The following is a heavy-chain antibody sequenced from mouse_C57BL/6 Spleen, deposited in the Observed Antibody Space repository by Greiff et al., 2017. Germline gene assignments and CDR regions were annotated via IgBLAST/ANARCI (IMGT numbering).Heavy chain of an antibody. CDR3: ARDGWETWYFDV. CDR2: ISSGSSTI. CDR1: GFTSSDYG. Sequence: EVKVVESGGGLVKPGGSLKLSCAASGFTSSDYGMHWVRQAPEKGLEWVAYISSGSSTIYYADTVKGRFTISRDNAKNTLFLQMTSLRSEDTAMYYCARDGWETWYFDVWGTGTTVTVAS. J-gene: IGHJ1*03. V-gene: IGHV5-17*01. D-gene: IGHD1-2*01.